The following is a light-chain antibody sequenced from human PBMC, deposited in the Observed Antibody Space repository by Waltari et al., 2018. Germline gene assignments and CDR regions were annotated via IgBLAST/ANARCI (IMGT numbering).Light chain of an antibody. J-gene: IGKJ2*01. CDR3: QEYNGDPT. CDR1: QSVDSW. CDR2: KAS. V-gene: IGKV1-5*03. Sequence: DIQMTQSPSTMSAAIGDTVTITCRASQSVDSWLAWYQQKAGEAPKLLIYKASNLEDGVPSRFSGSGSGTEFTLTISSLQPDDLATYYCQEYNGDPTFGQGTKLEIK.